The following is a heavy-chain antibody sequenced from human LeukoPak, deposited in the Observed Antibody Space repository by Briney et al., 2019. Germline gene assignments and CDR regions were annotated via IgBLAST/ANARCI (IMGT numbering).Heavy chain of an antibody. J-gene: IGHJ3*02. V-gene: IGHV3-23*01. CDR2: ISGSGGST. CDR3: ATNRDGYNRDAFDI. Sequence: GGTLRLSCAASGFTFSSYGMSWVRQAPGKGLEWVSAISGSGGSTYYADSVKGRFTISRDNSKNTLYLQMNSLRAEDTAVYYCATNRDGYNRDAFDIWGQGTMVTVSS. CDR1: GFTFSSYG. D-gene: IGHD5-24*01.